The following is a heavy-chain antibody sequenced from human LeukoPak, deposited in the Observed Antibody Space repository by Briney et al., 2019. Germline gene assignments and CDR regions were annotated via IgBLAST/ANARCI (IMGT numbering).Heavy chain of an antibody. Sequence: GGSLRLSCAASGFTFSSYAMMWVRQSPEKGLEWVSSITGSGDGAYYADSVRGRFTISRDNSKNTLYLQMNSLRAEDTAVYFCVKGFVHPTYYFEYWGQGTLVTVSS. CDR1: GFTFSSYA. CDR2: ITGSGDGA. J-gene: IGHJ4*02. V-gene: IGHV3-23*01. D-gene: IGHD3-10*01. CDR3: VKGFVHPTYYFEY.